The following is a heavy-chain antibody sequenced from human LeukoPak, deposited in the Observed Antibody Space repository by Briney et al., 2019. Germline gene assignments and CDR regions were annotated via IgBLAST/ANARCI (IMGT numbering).Heavy chain of an antibody. Sequence: GGSLRLSCAASGFTFGTYWMSWVRQAPGKGLEWVATIKQDGSEKYYVDSLKGRFTISRDNAKNSLYLQMSSLRAEDTAVYYCASAGNTHFDYWGQGTLVTVSS. J-gene: IGHJ4*02. CDR3: ASAGNTHFDY. D-gene: IGHD4-23*01. CDR2: IKQDGSEK. CDR1: GFTFGTYW. V-gene: IGHV3-7*01.